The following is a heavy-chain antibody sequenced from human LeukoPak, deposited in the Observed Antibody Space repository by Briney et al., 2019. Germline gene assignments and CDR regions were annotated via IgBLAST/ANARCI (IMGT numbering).Heavy chain of an antibody. Sequence: ASVKVSCKASGYTFTGYYMHRVRQAPGQGLEWMGWINPNSGGTNYAQKFQGRVTMTRDTSISTAYMELSRLRSDDTAVYYCARLASLYDSSGYYWGDYWGQGTLVTVSS. CDR1: GYTFTGYY. D-gene: IGHD3-22*01. CDR2: INPNSGGT. J-gene: IGHJ4*02. V-gene: IGHV1-2*02. CDR3: ARLASLYDSSGYYWGDY.